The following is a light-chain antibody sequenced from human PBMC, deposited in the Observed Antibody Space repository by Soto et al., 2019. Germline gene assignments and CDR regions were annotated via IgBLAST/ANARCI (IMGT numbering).Light chain of an antibody. CDR1: SSNIGNNY. V-gene: IGLV1-51*01. CDR2: HND. CDR3: GTWDSTLSGV. J-gene: IGLJ1*01. Sequence: QSVLTQPPSVSAAPGQTVTISCSGSSSNIGNNYVSWYQHLPGAAPKLIIYHNDKRSSGIPDRFSGSKSGTSATLDITGLQTGDEADYYCGTWDSTLSGVFGTGTKLTVL.